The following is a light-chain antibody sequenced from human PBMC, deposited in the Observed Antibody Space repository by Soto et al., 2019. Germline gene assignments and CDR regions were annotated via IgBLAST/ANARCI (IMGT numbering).Light chain of an antibody. CDR3: CSYAGDYTFV. CDR1: SSDVGGYNY. V-gene: IGLV2-11*01. J-gene: IGLJ1*01. Sequence: QSDLTQPRSVSGSPGQSVTISCTGTSSDVGGYNYVTWYQQYPGKAPKVMIYDVKTRPSGVPDRFSGSKSGNTASLTISGLQAEDEADYYCCSYAGDYTFVFGTGTKVTVL. CDR2: DVK.